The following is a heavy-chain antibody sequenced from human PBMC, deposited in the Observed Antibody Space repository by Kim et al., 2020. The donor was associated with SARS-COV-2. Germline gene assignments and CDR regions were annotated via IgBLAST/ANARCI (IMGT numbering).Heavy chain of an antibody. D-gene: IGHD5-12*01. Sequence: GSTYYADSVKGRFTISRDNSKNTLYLQMNSLRAEDTAVYYCAKSGDGYKGWGQGTLVTVSS. V-gene: IGHV3-23*01. J-gene: IGHJ4*02. CDR3: AKSGDGYKG. CDR2: GST.